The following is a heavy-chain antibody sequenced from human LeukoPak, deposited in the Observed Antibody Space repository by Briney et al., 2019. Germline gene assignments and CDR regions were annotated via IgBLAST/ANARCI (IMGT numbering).Heavy chain of an antibody. CDR2: ISYDGSHK. CDR3: ARGIFSSGWYDAFDI. V-gene: IGHV3-30*03. Sequence: GRSLRLSCAASGFTFNSYGMHWVRQAPGKGLEWVAVISYDGSHKYYADSVKGRFTISRDNSKNTLYLQMNSLRAEDTAVYYCARGIFSSGWYDAFDIWGQGTMVTVSS. D-gene: IGHD6-19*01. CDR1: GFTFNSYG. J-gene: IGHJ3*02.